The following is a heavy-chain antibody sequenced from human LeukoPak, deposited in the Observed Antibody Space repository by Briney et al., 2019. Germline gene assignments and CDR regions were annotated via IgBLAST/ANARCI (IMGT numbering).Heavy chain of an antibody. CDR3: ARDDYVWGSSNWFDP. CDR2: VYYSGST. J-gene: IGHJ5*02. V-gene: IGHV4-39*07. Sequence: SETLSLTCTISGGSISTSSYYWGWVRQSPGKGLEWIGTVYYSGSTYYNPSLKSRVTISVDTSKNQFSLKLSSVTAADTAVYYCARDDYVWGSSNWFDPWGQGTLVTVSS. D-gene: IGHD3-16*01. CDR1: GGSISTSSYY.